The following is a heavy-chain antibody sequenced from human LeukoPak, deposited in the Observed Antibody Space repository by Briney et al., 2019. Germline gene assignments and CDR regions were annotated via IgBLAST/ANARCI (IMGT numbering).Heavy chain of an antibody. D-gene: IGHD4-17*01. V-gene: IGHV4-30-2*01. Sequence: SQTLSLTCAVSGGSISSGGYSWSWIRQPPGKGLEWIGYIYHSGITYYNPSPKSRVTISVDRSKNQFSLKLSSVTAADTAVYYCARAPGDYGWFDPWGQGTLVTVSS. CDR3: ARAPGDYGWFDP. CDR1: GGSISSGGYS. CDR2: IYHSGIT. J-gene: IGHJ5*02.